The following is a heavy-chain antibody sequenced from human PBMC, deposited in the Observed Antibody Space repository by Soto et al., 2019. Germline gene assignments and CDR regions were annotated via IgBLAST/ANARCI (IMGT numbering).Heavy chain of an antibody. V-gene: IGHV4-59*08. CDR1: GGSISSYY. CDR2: IYYSGST. D-gene: IGHD1-20*01. J-gene: IGHJ5*02. CDR3: ARQLHNWNMNWFDT. Sequence: PSETLSLTCTVSGGSISSYYWSWIRQPPGKGLEWIGYIYYSGSTNYNPSLKSRVTISVDTSKHQFSLKLSSVTAAHTAVYYWARQLHNWNMNWFDTGVQGTLVTVSS.